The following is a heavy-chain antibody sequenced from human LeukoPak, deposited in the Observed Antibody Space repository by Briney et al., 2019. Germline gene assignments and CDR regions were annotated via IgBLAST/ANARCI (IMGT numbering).Heavy chain of an antibody. CDR1: GFTFSNHA. J-gene: IGHJ6*03. D-gene: IGHD3-9*01. Sequence: PGGSLRLSCAASGFTFSNHAMSWVRQAPGKGLEWVSAISGSGGSTYYADSVKGRFTISRDNSKNTLYLQMNSLRAEDTAVYYCAKGVKVPLLRYFSYYMDVWGKGTTVTISS. V-gene: IGHV3-23*01. CDR3: AKGVKVPLLRYFSYYMDV. CDR2: ISGSGGST.